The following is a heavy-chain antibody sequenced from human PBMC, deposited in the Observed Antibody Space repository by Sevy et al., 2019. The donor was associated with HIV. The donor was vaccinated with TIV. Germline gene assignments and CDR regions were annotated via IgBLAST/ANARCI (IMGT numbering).Heavy chain of an antibody. CDR2: IRSTGDTI. CDR3: ARVFGIGIVGATPDY. V-gene: IGHV3-11*01. CDR1: GFTFSDYN. D-gene: IGHD1-26*01. Sequence: GGSLRLSCAASGFTFSDYNMIWIRQAPGRGLEWISYIRSTGDTIYYADSVKGRFTNSRDNAKNSLYLQRNSLTAGDTAVYYCARVFGIGIVGATPDYWGQGTLVTVSS. J-gene: IGHJ4*02.